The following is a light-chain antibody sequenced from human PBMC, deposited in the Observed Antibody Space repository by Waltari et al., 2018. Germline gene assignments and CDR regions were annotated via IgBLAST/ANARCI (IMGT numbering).Light chain of an antibody. V-gene: IGKV3-15*01. CDR2: RAS. J-gene: IGKJ1*01. CDR1: QSIGSS. CDR3: QQYNNWPPGT. Sequence: ETVVTQSPATLSMSPGERATLSCRTSQSIGSSLAWYQQRPGQAPRRLIYRASTRATGIPDRFSGSGSETEFTLTIGSLQSEDVAVYYCQQYNNWPPGTFGQGTRLEI.